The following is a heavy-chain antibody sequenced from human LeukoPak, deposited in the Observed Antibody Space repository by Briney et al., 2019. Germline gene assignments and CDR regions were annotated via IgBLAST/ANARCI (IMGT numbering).Heavy chain of an antibody. V-gene: IGHV3-23*01. Sequence: GGSLRLSCAASGFTFSSYAMSWVRQAPGKGLEWVSAISGSGGSTYYADSVKGRFTISRDNSKNTLYPQMNSLRAEDTAVYYCAKDLLGYYDSSGYYGYWGQGTLVTVSS. CDR2: ISGSGGST. D-gene: IGHD3-22*01. CDR3: AKDLLGYYDSSGYYGY. J-gene: IGHJ4*02. CDR1: GFTFSSYA.